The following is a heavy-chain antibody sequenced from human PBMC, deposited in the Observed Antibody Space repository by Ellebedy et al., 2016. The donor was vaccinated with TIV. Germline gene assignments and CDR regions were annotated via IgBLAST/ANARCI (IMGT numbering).Heavy chain of an antibody. CDR3: ARGYGVAGGNSPDYFDY. V-gene: IGHV4-30-2*01. Sequence: SETLSLXXAVSGGSISSGGYSWSWIRQPPGKGLEWIGYIYHSGSTYYNPSLKSRVTISVDRSKNQFSLKLSSVTAADTAVYYCARGYGVAGGNSPDYFDYWGQGTLVTVSS. J-gene: IGHJ4*02. D-gene: IGHD4-23*01. CDR2: IYHSGST. CDR1: GGSISSGGYS.